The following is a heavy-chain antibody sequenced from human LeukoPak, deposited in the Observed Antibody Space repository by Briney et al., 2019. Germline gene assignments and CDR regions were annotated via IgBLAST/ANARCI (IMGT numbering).Heavy chain of an antibody. D-gene: IGHD3-9*01. Sequence: GGSLRLSCAASGFTFSSYAMSWVRQAPGKGLEWVSAICGSGGSTYYADYVKGRFTISRDNSKNTLYLQMNSLRAEDTAVYYCAKDFLRYFDWFYFDYWGQGTLVTVSS. CDR3: AKDFLRYFDWFYFDY. CDR2: ICGSGGST. CDR1: GFTFSSYA. V-gene: IGHV3-23*01. J-gene: IGHJ4*02.